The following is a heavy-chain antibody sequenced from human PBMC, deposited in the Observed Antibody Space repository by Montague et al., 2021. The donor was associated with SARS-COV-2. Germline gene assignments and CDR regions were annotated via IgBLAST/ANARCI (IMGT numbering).Heavy chain of an antibody. CDR3: ARDRGDYDGHNGNWFDP. D-gene: IGHD4-23*01. V-gene: IGHV4-39*07. Sequence: SETLSLTCTVSGGSISSSSYYWGWIRQPPGKGPEWIGSIYYSGTTFYNPSLRSRVTISVDKPRNQFSLRLSSVTAADTAVYYCARDRGDYDGHNGNWFDPWGQGTLVTVSS. CDR1: GGSISSSSYY. CDR2: IYYSGTT. J-gene: IGHJ5*02.